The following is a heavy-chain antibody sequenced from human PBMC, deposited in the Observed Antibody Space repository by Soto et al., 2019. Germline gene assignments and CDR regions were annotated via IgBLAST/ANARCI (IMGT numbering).Heavy chain of an antibody. CDR2: INAANGYT. J-gene: IGHJ4*02. D-gene: IGHD3-10*01. V-gene: IGHV1-3*01. CDR3: ARGGGLDD. CDR1: GYSFTSFP. Sequence: QVQLVQSGAEVKKPGASVKVSCKASGYSFTSFPIHWVRQAPGQGLECMGWINAANGYTSYSQKFQGRVTITRDTPATKAYMDLSSLTSEDTAVYYCARGGGLDDWGQGTLITVSS.